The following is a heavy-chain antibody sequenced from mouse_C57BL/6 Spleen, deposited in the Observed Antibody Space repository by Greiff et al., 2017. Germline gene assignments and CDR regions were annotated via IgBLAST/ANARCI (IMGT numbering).Heavy chain of an antibody. J-gene: IGHJ1*03. CDR1: GFSFNTYA. CDR2: IRSKSNNYAT. Sequence: EVKLVESGGGLVQPKGSLKLSCAASGFSFNTYAMNWVRQAPGKGLEWVARIRSKSNNYATYYADSVKDRFTISRDDSESMLYLQMNNLKTEDTAMYYCVRQTLGYFDVWGTGTTVTVSS. CDR3: VRQTLGYFDV. D-gene: IGHD4-1*01. V-gene: IGHV10-1*01.